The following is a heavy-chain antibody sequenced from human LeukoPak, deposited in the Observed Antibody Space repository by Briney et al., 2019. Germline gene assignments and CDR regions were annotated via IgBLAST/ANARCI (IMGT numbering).Heavy chain of an antibody. V-gene: IGHV4-61*08. J-gene: IGHJ4*02. D-gene: IGHD3-22*01. Sequence: PSQTLSLTCTVSGGSISSGGYYWSWIRQHPGKGLEWIGYIYYSGSTNYNPSLKSRVTISVDTSKNQFSLKLSSVTAADTAVYYCARYGDSSGYYYNYWGQGTLVTVSS. CDR3: ARYGDSSGYYYNY. CDR2: IYYSGST. CDR1: GGSISSGGYY.